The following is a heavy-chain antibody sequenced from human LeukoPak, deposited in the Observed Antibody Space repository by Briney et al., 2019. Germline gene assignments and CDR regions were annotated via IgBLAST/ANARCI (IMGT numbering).Heavy chain of an antibody. CDR3: ARGPYCTNGVCYILYFDY. CDR1: GGSFSGYY. Sequence: SETLSLTCAVYGGSFSGYYWSWIRQPPGKGLEWIGEINHSGSTNYNPSLKSRVTISVDTSKNQFSLKLSSVTAADTAVYYCARGPYCTNGVCYILYFDYWGQGTLVTVSS. V-gene: IGHV4-34*01. J-gene: IGHJ4*02. D-gene: IGHD2-8*01. CDR2: INHSGST.